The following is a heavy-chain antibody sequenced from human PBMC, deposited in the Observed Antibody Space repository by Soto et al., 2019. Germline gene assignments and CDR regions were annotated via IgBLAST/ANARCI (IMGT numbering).Heavy chain of an antibody. D-gene: IGHD6-13*01. CDR2: IFHSGST. CDR1: VISISTSIW. CDR3: ASPQRGNGFDI. V-gene: IGHV4-4*02. Sequence: SDTLSLIFTVSVISISTSIWCSWVRHHPGTGLCWLGAIFHSGSTNYNPSFKSRVTISVDKSKYQFSLKLSSVTAADTAVYYCASPQRGNGFDIWGQGTMVS. J-gene: IGHJ3*02.